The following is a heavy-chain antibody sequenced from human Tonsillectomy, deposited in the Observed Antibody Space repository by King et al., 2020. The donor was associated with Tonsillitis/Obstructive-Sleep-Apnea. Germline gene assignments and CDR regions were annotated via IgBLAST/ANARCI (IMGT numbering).Heavy chain of an antibody. CDR3: ASAVRYDSSGYYYSPFDY. V-gene: IGHV1-2*02. J-gene: IGHJ4*02. CDR2: INPNSGGT. CDR1: GYTFTGYY. D-gene: IGHD3-22*01. Sequence: QLVQSGAEVKKPGASVKVSCKASGYTFTGYYMHWVRQAPGQGLEWMGWINPNSGGTNYAQKFQGRVTMTRDTSISTAYMELSRLRSDDTAVYYCASAVRYDSSGYYYSPFDYWGQGTLVTVSS.